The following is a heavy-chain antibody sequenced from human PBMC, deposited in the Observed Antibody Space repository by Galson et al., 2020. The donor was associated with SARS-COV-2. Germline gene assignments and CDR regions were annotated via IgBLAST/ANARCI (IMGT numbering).Heavy chain of an antibody. D-gene: IGHD6-13*01. CDR2: TYYRSQWST. CDR3: AGRVAGAGSLHI. V-gene: IGHV6-1*01. CDR1: GDTVSSNSAA. Sequence: SQTLSLTCALSGDTVSSNSAAWNWIRQTPSRGLEWLGRTYYRSQWSTDYAVSVKSRITINPDTSKNQFSLQLNSVTPEDTAIYYCAGRVAGAGSLHIWGQGTMVIVSS. J-gene: IGHJ3*02.